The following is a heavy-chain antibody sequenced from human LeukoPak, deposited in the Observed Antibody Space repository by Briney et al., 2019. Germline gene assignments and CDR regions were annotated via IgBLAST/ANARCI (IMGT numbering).Heavy chain of an antibody. Sequence: PSETLSLTCTVSGGSIRSSSYYWSWIRQPPGKGLEWIGYIYCNGSTNYNASLKSRVNISVDTSKNQFSLKLSSVTAPDTAVYYSARLGIAVGLAEVFDIWGQGTMVTVSS. J-gene: IGHJ3*02. V-gene: IGHV4-61*05. CDR2: IYCNGST. CDR1: GGSIRSSSYY. CDR3: ARLGIAVGLAEVFDI. D-gene: IGHD6-19*01.